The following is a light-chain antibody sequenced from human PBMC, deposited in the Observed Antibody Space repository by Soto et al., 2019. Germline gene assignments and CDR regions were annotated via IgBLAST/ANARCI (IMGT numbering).Light chain of an antibody. Sequence: VVMTQSPATLSVSPGEGATISCRASQNVGYKLAWYQQTSGQGPRLLIYDASTRPPGIPARFSGGGSGTDFTHTISSMQSEDVAVYFCQPYHDWPPITGGGGTKLEVK. V-gene: IGKV3-15*01. J-gene: IGKJ4*01. CDR2: DAS. CDR1: QNVGYK. CDR3: QPYHDWPPIT.